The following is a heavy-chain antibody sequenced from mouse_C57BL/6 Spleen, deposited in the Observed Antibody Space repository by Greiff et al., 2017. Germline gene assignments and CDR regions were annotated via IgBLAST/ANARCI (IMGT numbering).Heavy chain of an antibody. J-gene: IGHJ4*01. Sequence: EVKVEESGGGLVKPGGSLKLSCAASGFTFSDYGMHWVRQAPEKGLEWVAYISSGSSTIYYADTVKGRFTISRDNAKNTLFLQMTSLRSEDTAMYYCANRVTTVVPYAMDYWGQGTSVTVSS. V-gene: IGHV5-17*01. CDR2: ISSGSSTI. CDR3: ANRVTTVVPYAMDY. CDR1: GFTFSDYG. D-gene: IGHD1-1*01.